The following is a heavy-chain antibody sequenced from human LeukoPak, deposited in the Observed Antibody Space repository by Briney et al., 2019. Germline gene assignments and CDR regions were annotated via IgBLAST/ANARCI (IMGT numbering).Heavy chain of an antibody. CDR2: ISSSSSYI. Sequence: KPGGSLRLSCAASGFTFSSYSMNWVRQAPGKGLEWVSSISSSSSYIYYADSVKGRFTISRDNAKNTLYLEMNSLRAEDTAVYYCARDPRNKGFDPWGQGTLVTVSS. CDR1: GFTFSSYS. CDR3: ARDPRNKGFDP. V-gene: IGHV3-21*01. J-gene: IGHJ5*02. D-gene: IGHD1/OR15-1a*01.